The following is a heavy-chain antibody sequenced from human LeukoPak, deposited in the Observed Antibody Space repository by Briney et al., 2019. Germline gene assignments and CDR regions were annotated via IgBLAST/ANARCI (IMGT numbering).Heavy chain of an antibody. V-gene: IGHV3-23*01. CDR3: AKWGDYDILTGYCVSDF. D-gene: IGHD3-9*01. Sequence: PGGSLRLSCAASGFIFRNYAMSWVRQAPGKGLEWVSAITGSGDTTYYADSVKGRFTISRDNSKNTLYVEMNTLRAEDTAVYYCAKWGDYDILTGYCVSDFWGQGTLVTVSS. CDR1: GFIFRNYA. CDR2: ITGSGDTT. J-gene: IGHJ4*02.